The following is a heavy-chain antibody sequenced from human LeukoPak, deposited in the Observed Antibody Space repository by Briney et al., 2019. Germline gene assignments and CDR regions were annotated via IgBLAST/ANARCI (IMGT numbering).Heavy chain of an antibody. V-gene: IGHV3-48*03. CDR2: ISGIGSGGTT. J-gene: IGHJ4*02. D-gene: IGHD6-6*01. CDR3: ARSLFYSGSSG. Sequence: GGSLRLSCAASGFTFSSYDMNWVRQAPGEGLEWVSYISGIGSGGTTNYAASVEGRFTISRDNAKNSLYLQMNSVRGEDTAVYYCARSLFYSGSSGWGQGTLVTVSS. CDR1: GFTFSSYD.